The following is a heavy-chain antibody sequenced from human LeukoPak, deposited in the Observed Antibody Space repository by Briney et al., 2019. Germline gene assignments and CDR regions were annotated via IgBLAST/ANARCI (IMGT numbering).Heavy chain of an antibody. CDR1: GFTFSSYA. D-gene: IGHD3-10*01. J-gene: IGHJ4*02. V-gene: IGHV3-30-3*01. Sequence: GGSLRLSCAASGFTFSSYAMHWVRQAPGKGLEWVAVISYDGSNKYYADSVKGRFTISRDNSKNTLYLQMNSLRAEDTAVYYCARGELWFAHFDYWGQGTLVTVSS. CDR2: ISYDGSNK. CDR3: ARGELWFAHFDY.